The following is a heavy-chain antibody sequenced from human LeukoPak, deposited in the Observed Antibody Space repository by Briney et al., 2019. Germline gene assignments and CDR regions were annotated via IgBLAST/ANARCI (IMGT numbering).Heavy chain of an antibody. J-gene: IGHJ5*02. D-gene: IGHD2-15*01. CDR3: AKMKVRAIVVVVAAKYNWFDP. CDR2: ISSSGSST. CDR1: GFTFSTYA. V-gene: IGHV3-23*01. Sequence: GGSLRLSCVASGFTFSTYAMSWVRQAPGKGLEWVSVISSSGSSTYYADSVKGRFTISRDNSKNTLYLQMNSLRAEDTAVYYCAKMKVRAIVVVVAAKYNWFDPWGQGTLVTVSS.